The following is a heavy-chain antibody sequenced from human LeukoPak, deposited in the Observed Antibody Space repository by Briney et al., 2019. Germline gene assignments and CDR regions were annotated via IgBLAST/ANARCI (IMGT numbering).Heavy chain of an antibody. CDR1: GGSISNYY. J-gene: IGHJ4*02. CDR3: ARGPPDSQWLVWYYFDY. Sequence: PWEPLSLTCAVSGGSISNYYWSWIRQPPGKGLEWIGYPYSRGTTNYNSALKGRVTISVDTSKNQFSLFLSSVTAADTAVYYCARGPPDSQWLVWYYFDYWGQGTLVTVSS. CDR2: PYSRGTT. D-gene: IGHD6-19*01. V-gene: IGHV4-59*01.